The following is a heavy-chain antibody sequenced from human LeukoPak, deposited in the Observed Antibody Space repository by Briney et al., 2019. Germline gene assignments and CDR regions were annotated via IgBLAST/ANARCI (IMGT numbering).Heavy chain of an antibody. J-gene: IGHJ5*02. CDR2: INPNSGGT. V-gene: IGHV1-2*02. CDR3: AREPVVLVPAAIFNWLDP. CDR1: GYTFTGYY. D-gene: IGHD2-2*01. Sequence: ALVKVSCKASGYTFTGYYIHWVRQAPGQGLEWMGWINPNSGGTNYAQKFQGRVTMTRDTSISTAYMELSRLRSDDTAVYYCAREPVVLVPAAIFNWLDPWGQGTLVTVSS.